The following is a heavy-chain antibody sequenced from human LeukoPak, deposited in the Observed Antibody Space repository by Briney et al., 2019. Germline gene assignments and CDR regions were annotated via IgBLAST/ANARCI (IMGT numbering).Heavy chain of an antibody. V-gene: IGHV3-7*01. CDR3: AGFRWTTTSVDY. CDR1: GFTFSNYW. CDR2: IKQDGSDK. Sequence: TGGSLRLSCAASGFTFSNYWMTWVRQAPGKGLEWVASIKQDGSDKYYVDSVKGRCTISRDNAKKSLYLQMNSLRAEDTAVYYCAGFRWTTTSVDYWGQGTLVTVSS. D-gene: IGHD4-17*01. J-gene: IGHJ4*02.